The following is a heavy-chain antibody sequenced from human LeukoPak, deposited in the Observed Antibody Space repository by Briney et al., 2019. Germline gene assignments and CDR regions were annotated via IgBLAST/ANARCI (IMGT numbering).Heavy chain of an antibody. D-gene: IGHD2-15*01. CDR2: IYHSGST. CDR1: GYSISSGYY. CDR3: ARDRGYCSGGSCYSANFYYYYYMDV. V-gene: IGHV4-38-2*02. J-gene: IGHJ6*03. Sequence: SETLSLTCTVSGYSISSGYYWGWIRQPPGKGLEWIGSIYHSGSTYYNPSLKSRVTISVDTSKNQFSLKLSSVTAADTAVYYCARDRGYCSGGSCYSANFYYYYYMDVWGKGTTVTVSS.